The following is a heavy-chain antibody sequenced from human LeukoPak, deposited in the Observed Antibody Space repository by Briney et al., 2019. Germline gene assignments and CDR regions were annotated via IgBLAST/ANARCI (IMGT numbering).Heavy chain of an antibody. D-gene: IGHD4-23*01. J-gene: IGHJ5*02. CDR1: GGSISSSSYY. V-gene: IGHV4-39*07. CDR3: ARLLRWRFDP. Sequence: SETLSLTCTVSGGSISSSSYYWGWIRQPPGKGLEWIGSIYYSGSTYYNPSLKSRVTISVDPSKNQFSLKLSSVTAADTAVYYCARLLRWRFDPWGQGTLVTVSS. CDR2: IYYSGST.